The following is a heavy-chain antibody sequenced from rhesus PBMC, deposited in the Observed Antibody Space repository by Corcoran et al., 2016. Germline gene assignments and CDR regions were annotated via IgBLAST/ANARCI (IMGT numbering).Heavy chain of an antibody. Sequence: QMQLQQWGEGLVKPSETLSLTCAVYGGSINNDYWSWIRQPPGKGLECIGRIRIGGNTNYNPALKNRVTFSIDTSKNQFSLKLSSVTAADPAVYYCARLPYCSGIYCYAGGYGLDSWGQGVVVTVSS. CDR2: IRIGGNT. CDR1: GGSINNDY. J-gene: IGHJ6*01. CDR3: ARLPYCSGIYCYAGGYGLDS. D-gene: IGHD2-27*01. V-gene: IGHV4-160*01.